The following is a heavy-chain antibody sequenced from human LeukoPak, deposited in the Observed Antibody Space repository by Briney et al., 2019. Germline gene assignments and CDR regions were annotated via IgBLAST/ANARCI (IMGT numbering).Heavy chain of an antibody. J-gene: IGHJ4*02. CDR3: ARGRYTSSRLDY. V-gene: IGHV1-2*02. CDR2: VNPKSGGT. Sequence: ASVKVSCKSSGYAFIDYYIHWVRLAPGQGLAWMGWVNPKSGGTNHAQKFQGRVTMTRDPSITTAYMELSSLRSDDTAVYYCARGRYTSSRLDYWGQGTLVTVSS. CDR1: GYAFIDYY. D-gene: IGHD6-13*01.